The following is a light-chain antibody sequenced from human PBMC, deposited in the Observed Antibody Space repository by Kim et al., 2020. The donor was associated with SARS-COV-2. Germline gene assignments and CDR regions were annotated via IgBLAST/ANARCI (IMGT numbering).Light chain of an antibody. CDR2: GAS. J-gene: IGKJ5*01. Sequence: SPGERATLYCRASQSVRSSYLAWYQQKPGQAPRLLIYGASNRASGISDRFSGSVSGTDFTLTISRLDPEDFAVYYCQQYGTSPNTFGEGTRLEIK. CDR3: QQYGTSPNT. CDR1: QSVRSSY. V-gene: IGKV3-20*01.